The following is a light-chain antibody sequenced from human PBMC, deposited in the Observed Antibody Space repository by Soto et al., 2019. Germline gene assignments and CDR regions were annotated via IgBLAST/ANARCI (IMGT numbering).Light chain of an antibody. V-gene: IGKV4-1*01. CDR1: QSVLYSSNNKNY. J-gene: IGKJ2*01. CDR3: QQYNSYTT. CDR2: WAS. Sequence: DIVMTQSPDSLAVSLGERATINCKSSQSVLYSSNNKNYLAWYQQKPGQPPKLLIYWASTRESGVPDRFSGSGSGTDFTLSISNLQAEDVAAYYCQQYNSYTTFGQGTKLEIK.